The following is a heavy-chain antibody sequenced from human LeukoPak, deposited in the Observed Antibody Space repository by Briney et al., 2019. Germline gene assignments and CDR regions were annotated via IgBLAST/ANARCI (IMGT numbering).Heavy chain of an antibody. CDR1: GYTFTSYG. V-gene: IGHV1-18*01. CDR3: ARDAREVLLWFGEFFP. Sequence: GASVKVSRKASGYTFTSYGISWVRQAPGQGLEWMGWISAYNGNTNYAQKLQGRVTMTTDTSTSTAYMELRSLRSDDTAVYYCARDAREVLLWFGEFFPWGQGTLVTVSS. J-gene: IGHJ5*02. D-gene: IGHD3-10*01. CDR2: ISAYNGNT.